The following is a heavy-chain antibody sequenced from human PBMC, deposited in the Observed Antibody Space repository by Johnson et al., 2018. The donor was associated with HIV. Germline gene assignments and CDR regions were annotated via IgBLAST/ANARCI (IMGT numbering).Heavy chain of an antibody. Sequence: VQLVESGGGLVQPGGSLRLSCAASGFSFSDYYMSWIRQAPGKGLEWVSGINWNGGSTGYADSVKGRFSISRDNAKNSLFLQMNSLRAEDTAVYYCARDGIYSSPWDAFDIWGQGTMVTVSS. CDR3: ARDGIYSSPWDAFDI. CDR2: INWNGGST. V-gene: IGHV3-20*04. J-gene: IGHJ3*02. D-gene: IGHD6-19*01. CDR1: GFSFSDYY.